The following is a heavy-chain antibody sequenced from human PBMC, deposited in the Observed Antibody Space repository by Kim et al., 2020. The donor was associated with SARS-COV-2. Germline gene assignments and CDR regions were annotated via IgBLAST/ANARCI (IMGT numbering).Heavy chain of an antibody. J-gene: IGHJ6*02. CDR1: GFTFSSYA. CDR2: ISHDGSNK. CDR3: ARDRNYYDSSGYYYPRYYYYYGMGV. D-gene: IGHD3-22*01. Sequence: GGSLRLSCAASGFTFSSYAMHWVRQAPGKGLEWVAVISHDGSNKYYADSVKGRFTISRDNSKNTLYLQMNSLRAEDTAVYYCARDRNYYDSSGYYYPRYYYYYGMGVWGQGTTVTVSS. V-gene: IGHV3-30-3*01.